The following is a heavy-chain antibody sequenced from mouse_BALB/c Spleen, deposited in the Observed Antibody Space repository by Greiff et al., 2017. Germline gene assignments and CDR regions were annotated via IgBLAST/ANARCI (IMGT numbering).Heavy chain of an antibody. Sequence: QVHVKQSGAELVRPGSSVKISCKASGYAFSSYWMNWVKQRPGQGLEWIGQIYPGDGDTNYNGKFKGKATLTADKSSSTAYMQLSSLTSEDSAVYICARWWYDYDGGSYFDVWGAGTTVTVSS. CDR2: IYPGDGDT. D-gene: IGHD2-4*01. CDR3: ARWWYDYDGGSYFDV. J-gene: IGHJ1*01. V-gene: IGHV1-80*01. CDR1: GYAFSSYW.